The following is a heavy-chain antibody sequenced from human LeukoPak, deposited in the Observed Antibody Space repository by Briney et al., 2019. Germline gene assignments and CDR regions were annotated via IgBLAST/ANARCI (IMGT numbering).Heavy chain of an antibody. CDR2: IYTSGST. V-gene: IGHV4-4*09. CDR3: ARTSSSWPGWTDYYYYYYMDV. J-gene: IGHJ6*03. D-gene: IGHD6-13*01. Sequence: SETLSLTCTVSGGSISSYYWSWIRQPPGKGLEWIGYIYTSGSTNYNPSLKSRVTISVDTSKNQFSLKLSSVTAADTAVYYCARTSSSWPGWTDYYYYYYMDVWGKGTTVTVYS. CDR1: GGSISSYY.